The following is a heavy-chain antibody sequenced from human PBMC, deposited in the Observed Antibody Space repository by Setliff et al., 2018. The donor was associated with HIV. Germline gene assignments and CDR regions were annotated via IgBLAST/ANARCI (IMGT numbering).Heavy chain of an antibody. Sequence: SETLSLTCTVSGGSMNNYYWSWTRQPPGKGLEWIGYIYTSGSTKYNPSLKSRVTISLDTSKNQFSLKLSSVTAADTAVYYCARHGNGPYGPFGDLLHFDYWGQGTLVTVSS. V-gene: IGHV4-4*09. CDR1: GGSMNNYY. D-gene: IGHD2-21*02. CDR2: IYTSGST. J-gene: IGHJ4*02. CDR3: ARHGNGPYGPFGDLLHFDY.